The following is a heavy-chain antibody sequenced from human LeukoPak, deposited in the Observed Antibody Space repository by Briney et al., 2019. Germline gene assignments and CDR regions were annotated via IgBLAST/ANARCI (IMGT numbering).Heavy chain of an antibody. D-gene: IGHD6-13*01. CDR2: ISSSSSYI. CDR1: GFTFSSYS. J-gene: IGHJ4*02. CDR3: ARDIAAAGTGFDY. Sequence: KTGGSLRLSCAASGFTFSSYSVNWVRQAPGKGLEWVSSISSSSSYIYYADSVKGRFTTSRDNAKNSLYLQMNSLRAEDTAVYYCARDIAAAGTGFDYWGQGTLVTVSS. V-gene: IGHV3-21*01.